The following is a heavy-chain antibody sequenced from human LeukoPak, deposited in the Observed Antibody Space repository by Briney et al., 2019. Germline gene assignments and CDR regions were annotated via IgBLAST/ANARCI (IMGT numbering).Heavy chain of an antibody. D-gene: IGHD1-26*01. CDR3: ARKMNIVGAQGWGYGLDV. J-gene: IGHJ6*02. CDR2: IKHDRSDK. Sequence: GGSLRLSCAASGFTFSTYGMSWVRQAPGKGLEWVAHIKHDRSDKKYVDSVKGRFTISRDNAKRSLYLQMNSLRAEDTAVYYWARKMNIVGAQGWGYGLDVWGHGTTVTVSS. V-gene: IGHV3-7*05. CDR1: GFTFSTYG.